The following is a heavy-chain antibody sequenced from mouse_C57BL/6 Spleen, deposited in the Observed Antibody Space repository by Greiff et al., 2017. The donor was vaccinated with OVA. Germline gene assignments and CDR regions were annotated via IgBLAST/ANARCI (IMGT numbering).Heavy chain of an antibody. V-gene: IGHV1-55*01. Sequence: QVQLKQPGAELVKPGASVKMSCKASGYTFTSYWITWVKQRPGQGLEWIGDIYPGSGSTNYNEKFKSKATLTVDTSSSTAYMQLSSLTSEDSAVYYCARVVIFSTGVATDAMDYWGQGTSVTVSS. J-gene: IGHJ4*01. CDR1: GYTFTSYW. CDR2: IYPGSGST. D-gene: IGHD1-1*01. CDR3: ARVVIFSTGVATDAMDY.